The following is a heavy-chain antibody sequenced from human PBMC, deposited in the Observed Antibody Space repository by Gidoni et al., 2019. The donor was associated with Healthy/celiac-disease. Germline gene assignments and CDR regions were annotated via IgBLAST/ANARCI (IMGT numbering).Heavy chain of an antibody. CDR1: GFTFSNAW. CDR2: IKSKTDGGTT. CDR3: IVNYYDSSGQPSPLDP. V-gene: IGHV3-15*01. Sequence: EVRLVESGGGLVKPGGSLRLSCAASGFTFSNAWMSWVRQAPGKGLEWVGRIKSKTDGGTTDYAAPVKGRLTISRDDSKNTLYLQMNSLKTEDTAVYYCIVNYYDSSGQPSPLDPWGQGTLVTVSS. D-gene: IGHD3-22*01. J-gene: IGHJ5*02.